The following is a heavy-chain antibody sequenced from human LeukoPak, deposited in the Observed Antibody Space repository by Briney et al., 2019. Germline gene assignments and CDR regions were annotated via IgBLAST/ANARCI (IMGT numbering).Heavy chain of an antibody. CDR1: GYSISSGYY. CDR2: IYFSGNT. V-gene: IGHV4-38-2*02. D-gene: IGHD2-2*03. Sequence: PSETLSLTCTVSGYSISSGYYWGWIRQPPGKGLEWIGSIYFSGNTYYNPSLKTRVTISIDTSKNQFSLKLTSVTAVDTAIFYCASGYFVHTFDFWGQGTLGTVSS. CDR3: ASGYFVHTFDF. J-gene: IGHJ4*02.